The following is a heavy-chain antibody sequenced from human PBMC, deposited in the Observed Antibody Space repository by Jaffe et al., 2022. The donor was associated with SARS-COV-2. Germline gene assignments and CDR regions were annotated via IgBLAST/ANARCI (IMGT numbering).Heavy chain of an antibody. CDR3: ASLFGDYPRDFDY. CDR1: GGSISSSSYY. CDR2: IYYSGST. V-gene: IGHV4-39*01. D-gene: IGHD4-17*01. Sequence: QLQLQESGPGLVKPSETLSLTCTVSGGSISSSSYYWGWIRQPPGKGLEWIGSIYYSGSTYYNPSLKSRVTISVDTSKNQFSLKLSSVTAADTAVYYCASLFGDYPRDFDYWGQGTLVTVSS. J-gene: IGHJ4*02.